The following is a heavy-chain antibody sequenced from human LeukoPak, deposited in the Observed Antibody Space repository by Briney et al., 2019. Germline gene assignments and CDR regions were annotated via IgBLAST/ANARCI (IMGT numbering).Heavy chain of an antibody. CDR3: ARGVAPSIAAAGTILSFDY. Sequence: PSETLSLTCTVSGGSISGYYWSWIRQSPGKGLEWIGYIYYSGSTNYNPSLKSRVTISVDTSKNQFSLRLSSVTAADTAVYYCARGVAPSIAAAGTILSFDYWGQGTLVTVSS. D-gene: IGHD6-13*01. CDR1: GGSISGYY. CDR2: IYYSGST. J-gene: IGHJ4*02. V-gene: IGHV4-59*01.